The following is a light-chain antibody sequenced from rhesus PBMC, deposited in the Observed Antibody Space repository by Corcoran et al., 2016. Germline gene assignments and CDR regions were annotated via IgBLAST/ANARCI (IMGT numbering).Light chain of an antibody. CDR2: DAS. V-gene: IGKV1-25*01. CDR1: QAISNN. Sequence: DIQMTQSPSSLSASVGDRVTITCQASQAISNNLAWYQQKPGKVPELLIYDASTLQSGVPSRFSGSGSGTDFTLTISSLQPEDFATYYCQQRNSYPLTFGGGTKVEIK. J-gene: IGKJ4*01. CDR3: QQRNSYPLT.